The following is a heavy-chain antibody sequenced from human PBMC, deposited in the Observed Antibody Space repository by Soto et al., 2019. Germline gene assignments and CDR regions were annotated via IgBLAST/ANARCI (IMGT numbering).Heavy chain of an antibody. V-gene: IGHV1-46*01. Sequence: ASVKVSCKASGYTFTSYYMHWVRQAPGQGLEWMGIINPSGGSTSYAQKFQGRVTMTRDTSTSTVYMELSSLRSDDTAVYYCATPYGYSGYDLYYYYYGMDVWGQGTTVTVSS. D-gene: IGHD5-12*01. CDR3: ATPYGYSGYDLYYYYYGMDV. J-gene: IGHJ6*02. CDR2: INPSGGST. CDR1: GYTFTSYY.